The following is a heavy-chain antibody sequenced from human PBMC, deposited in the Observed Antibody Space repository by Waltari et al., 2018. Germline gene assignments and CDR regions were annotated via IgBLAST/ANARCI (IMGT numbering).Heavy chain of an antibody. D-gene: IGHD5-18*01. CDR1: GFTFSRYW. CDR2: INKDGSEK. Sequence: EVQLVESGGGLVQPGGSLRLSCEVSGFTFSRYWMSWVRQAPEKGLEWVANINKDGSEKYDMDSVKGRFTISRDNARNSLYLQMNSLGVEDTAVYYCARDLWGYSYGYTFDYGGQGTLVTVSS. CDR3: ARDLWGYSYGYTFDY. J-gene: IGHJ4*02. V-gene: IGHV3-7*01.